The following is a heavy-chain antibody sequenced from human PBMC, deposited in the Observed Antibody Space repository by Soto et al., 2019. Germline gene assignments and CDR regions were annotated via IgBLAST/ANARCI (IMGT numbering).Heavy chain of an antibody. J-gene: IGHJ1*01. Sequence: PSGTLFLTCAVYGGSFSGYYWSWVRQPPGKGLEWIGEINHSGSTNYNPSLKSRVTISVDKSKNQFSLKLSSVTAADTAVYYCARAQQWIQISPHLDPRGQGTLVTVYS. V-gene: IGHV4-34*01. D-gene: IGHD5-18*01. CDR1: GGSFSGYY. CDR3: ARAQQWIQISPHLDP. CDR2: INHSGST.